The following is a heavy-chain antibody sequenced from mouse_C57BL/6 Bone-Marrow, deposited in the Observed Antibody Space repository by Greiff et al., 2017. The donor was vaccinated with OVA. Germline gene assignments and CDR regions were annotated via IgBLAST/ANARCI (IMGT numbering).Heavy chain of an antibody. Sequence: VQLQQSGAELAKPGASVKLSCKASGYTFTSYWMHWVKQRPGQGLEWIGYINPSSGYTKYNQKFKDKATLTADKSSITAYMQLSSLTYEDSAVYCCARENYWGQGTTLTVSS. J-gene: IGHJ2*01. CDR2: INPSSGYT. CDR3: ARENY. CDR1: GYTFTSYW. V-gene: IGHV1-7*01.